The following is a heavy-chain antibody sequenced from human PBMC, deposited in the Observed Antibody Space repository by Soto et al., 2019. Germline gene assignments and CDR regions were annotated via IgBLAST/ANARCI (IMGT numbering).Heavy chain of an antibody. CDR1: GGSISSGGYY. CDR3: ARQQMDIVVVVAAIIDY. Sequence: SETLSLTCTVSGGSISSGGYYWSWIRQHPGKGLEWIGYIYYSGSTYYNPSLKSRVTISVDTSKNQFSLKLSSVTAADTAVYYCARQQMDIVVVVAAIIDYWGQGTLVTVSS. CDR2: IYYSGST. D-gene: IGHD2-15*01. J-gene: IGHJ4*02. V-gene: IGHV4-31*03.